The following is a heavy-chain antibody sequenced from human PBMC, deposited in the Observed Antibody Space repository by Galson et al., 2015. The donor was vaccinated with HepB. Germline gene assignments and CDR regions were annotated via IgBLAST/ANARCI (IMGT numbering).Heavy chain of an antibody. V-gene: IGHV3-30*04. Sequence: SLRLSCAASGFTFSSYAMHWVRQTPGKELEWVAVISYDGGHEYYADSVKGRFTISRDNSKNTLYLQMNSLRVEDTAVYFCAREDPSNWHFDYWGQGTLVTVSS. CDR3: AREDPSNWHFDY. CDR1: GFTFSSYA. D-gene: IGHD1-1*01. J-gene: IGHJ4*02. CDR2: ISYDGGHE.